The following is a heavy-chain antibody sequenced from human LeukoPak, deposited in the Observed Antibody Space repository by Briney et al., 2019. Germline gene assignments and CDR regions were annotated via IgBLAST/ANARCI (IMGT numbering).Heavy chain of an antibody. J-gene: IGHJ4*02. V-gene: IGHV1-69*05. D-gene: IGHD2-15*01. Sequence: SVKVSCKASGGTFSSYAISWVRQAPGQGFEWMGRIIPIFGTANYAQKFQGRVTITTDESTSTAYVELSSLRSEDTAVYYCARDARGYCSGGSCLFDYWGQGTLVTVSS. CDR1: GGTFSSYA. CDR3: ARDARGYCSGGSCLFDY. CDR2: IIPIFGTA.